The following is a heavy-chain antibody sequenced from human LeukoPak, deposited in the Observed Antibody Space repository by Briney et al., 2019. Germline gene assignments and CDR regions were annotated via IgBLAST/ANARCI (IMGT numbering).Heavy chain of an antibody. D-gene: IGHD3-22*01. CDR2: MNPNSGNT. V-gene: IGHV1-8*01. CDR3: ARGSYYYDSSGYWPPFDY. Sequence: ASVKVSCKASGYTFTSYDINWVRRATGQGHEWMGWMNPNSGNTGYAQKFQGRVTMTRNTSISTAYMELSSLRSEDTAVYYCARGSYYYDSSGYWPPFDYWGQGTLGTVSS. J-gene: IGHJ4*02. CDR1: GYTFTSYD.